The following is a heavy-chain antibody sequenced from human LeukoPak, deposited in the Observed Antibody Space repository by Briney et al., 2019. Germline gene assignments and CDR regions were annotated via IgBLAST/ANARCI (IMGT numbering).Heavy chain of an antibody. V-gene: IGHV3-23*01. CDR3: AKDPWRPSSGPYMDV. CDR1: GFIFSSYA. Sequence: GGSLRLSCAASGFIFSSYAITWVRQAPGKGLEWVSAISGSGYNTYYSDSVKGRFTISRDNSKNTLYLQMNSLRAEDTAVYYCAKDPWRPSSGPYMDVWGKGTTVTVSS. J-gene: IGHJ6*03. CDR2: ISGSGYNT. D-gene: IGHD3-10*01.